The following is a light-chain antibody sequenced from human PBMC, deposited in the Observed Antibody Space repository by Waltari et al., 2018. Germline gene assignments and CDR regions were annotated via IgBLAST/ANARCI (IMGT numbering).Light chain of an antibody. V-gene: IGLV3-21*02. CDR3: HVWDSNSDHVV. CDR2: DDS. CDR1: KIGSKR. Sequence: SYVLTQPPSVSVAPGQTARITRGGNKIGSKRVNWYQQKPGQAPVLVLYDDSDRPSGIPERFSGSNSGNTATLTISRVAAGDEADYYCHVWDSNSDHVVFGGGTKLTVL. J-gene: IGLJ2*01.